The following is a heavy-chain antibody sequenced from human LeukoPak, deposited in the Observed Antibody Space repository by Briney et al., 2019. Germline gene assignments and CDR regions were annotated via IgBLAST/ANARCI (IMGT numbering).Heavy chain of an antibody. J-gene: IGHJ4*02. CDR1: GGPVSSYY. CDR3: ARAPGSGWYAFDS. CDR2: IYFSGST. V-gene: IGHV4-59*02. D-gene: IGHD6-19*01. Sequence: PSETLSLTCTVSGGPVSSYYWSWIRQPPGKGLEWIGYIYFSGSTNYNPSLKSRVTILVETSKDQFSLKLNSVTAADTAVYYCARAPGSGWYAFDSWGQGTLVTVSS.